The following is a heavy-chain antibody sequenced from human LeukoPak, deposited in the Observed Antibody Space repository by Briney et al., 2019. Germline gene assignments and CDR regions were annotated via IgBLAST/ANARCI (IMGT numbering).Heavy chain of an antibody. CDR3: GIRDTSDYYVF. CDR2: TGSNGVT. D-gene: IGHD3-22*01. V-gene: IGHV3-23*01. J-gene: IGHJ4*02. Sequence: GGSLRLSCTGSGFTFRTYAFSWVRQAPGKGLEWVSATGSNGVTYYADSVRGRFTISRDNSKNALYLQMNGLRADDTAVYYCGIRDTSDYYVFWGQGTLVTVSS. CDR1: GFTFRTYA.